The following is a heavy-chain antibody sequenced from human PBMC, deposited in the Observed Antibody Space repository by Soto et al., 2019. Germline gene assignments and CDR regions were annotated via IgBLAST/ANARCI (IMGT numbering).Heavy chain of an antibody. J-gene: IGHJ4*02. Sequence: PGGSLRLSCAASGFTFSSYAMHWVRQAPGKGLEWVAVISYDGSNKYYADSVKGRFTISRDNAKNSLYLQMNSLRAEDTAVYYCARVPSAATGIDYWGQGTLVTVSS. V-gene: IGHV3-30-3*01. D-gene: IGHD6-13*01. CDR1: GFTFSSYA. CDR2: ISYDGSNK. CDR3: ARVPSAATGIDY.